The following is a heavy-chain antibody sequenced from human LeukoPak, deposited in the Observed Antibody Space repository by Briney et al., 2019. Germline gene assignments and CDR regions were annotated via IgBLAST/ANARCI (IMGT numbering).Heavy chain of an antibody. Sequence: PGGSLRLSCAASGFTFSDYCMSWIRQAPGKGLEWVSYISSSGNSIYYAGSVKDRFTISRDNAKNSLYLQMNSLRAEDTAVYYCARSIVGATGDWFDPWGQGTLVTVSS. D-gene: IGHD1-26*01. J-gene: IGHJ5*02. V-gene: IGHV3-11*01. CDR3: ARSIVGATGDWFDP. CDR1: GFTFSDYC. CDR2: ISSSGNSI.